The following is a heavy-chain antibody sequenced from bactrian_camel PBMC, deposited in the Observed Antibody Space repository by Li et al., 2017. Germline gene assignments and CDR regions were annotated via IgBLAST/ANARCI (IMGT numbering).Heavy chain of an antibody. CDR1: GYSFSTCG. CDR3: AAGRVYIGDYCHGY. D-gene: IGHD3*01. CDR2: IRLDGLI. J-gene: IGHJ6*01. Sequence: HVQLVESGGGSVQAGGSLNLSCVVSGYSFSTCGMGWYRRAPGKERELVASIRLDGLIVYADSVRGRFTISRDNAKNTLYLQMNSLKPEDTAMYYCAAGRVYIGDYCHGYWGQGTQVTVS. V-gene: IGHV3S53*01.